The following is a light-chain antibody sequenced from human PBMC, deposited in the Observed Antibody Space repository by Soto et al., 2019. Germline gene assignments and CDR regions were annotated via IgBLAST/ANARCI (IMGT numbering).Light chain of an antibody. CDR2: AAS. J-gene: IGKJ2*01. Sequence: DIQMTQSPSSLSASFVDRVTLTCRASQSIDTYLNCYQQKPGTAPKLLMYAASTLHSGVPSRFSGSGSGTDFTLTISSLQREDFATYFCQQSHSTPYTCGQGTKLEI. CDR1: QSIDTY. CDR3: QQSHSTPYT. V-gene: IGKV1-39*01.